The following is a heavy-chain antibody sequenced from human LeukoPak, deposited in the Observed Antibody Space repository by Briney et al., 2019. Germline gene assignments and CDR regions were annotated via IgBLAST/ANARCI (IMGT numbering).Heavy chain of an antibody. CDR3: ARVGALPLGYCSSTSCLDYYMDV. CDR2: IIPIFGTA. Sequence: SVKVSCKASGGTFSSYAISWVRQAPGHGLEWMGGIIPIFGTANYAQKFQGRVTITADESTSTAYMELSSLRSEDTAVYYCARVGALPLGYCSSTSCLDYYMDVWGKGTTVTVSS. V-gene: IGHV1-69*13. CDR1: GGTFSSYA. D-gene: IGHD2-2*01. J-gene: IGHJ6*03.